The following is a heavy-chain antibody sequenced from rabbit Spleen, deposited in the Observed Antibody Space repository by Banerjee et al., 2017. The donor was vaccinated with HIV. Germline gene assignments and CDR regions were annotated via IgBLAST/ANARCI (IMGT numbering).Heavy chain of an antibody. V-gene: IGHV1S45*01. D-gene: IGHD1-1*01. CDR1: GFSFSNKAV. Sequence: QEQLVESGGGLVKPEGSLKLSCTASGFSFSNKAVMCWVRQAPGKGLEWIACINAVTGKAVYASWAKGRFTFSKTSSTTVTLQMTSLTVADTATYFCARDTINSGLYIYLWGPGTLVTVS. J-gene: IGHJ4*01. CDR2: INAVTGKA. CDR3: ARDTINSGLYIYL.